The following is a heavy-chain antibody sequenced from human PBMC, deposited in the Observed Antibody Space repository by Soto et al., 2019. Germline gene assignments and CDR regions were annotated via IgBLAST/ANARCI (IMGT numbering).Heavy chain of an antibody. Sequence: SSETLSLTCTVSGGSISSGDYYWSWIRQPPGKGLEWIGYIYYSGSTYYNPSLKSRVTISVDTSKNQFSLKLSSVTAADTAVYYCARDQGTTVTTMGNGDYWGQGTLVTVSS. CDR2: IYYSGST. D-gene: IGHD4-17*01. CDR1: GGSISSGDYY. CDR3: ARDQGTTVTTMGNGDY. V-gene: IGHV4-30-4*01. J-gene: IGHJ4*02.